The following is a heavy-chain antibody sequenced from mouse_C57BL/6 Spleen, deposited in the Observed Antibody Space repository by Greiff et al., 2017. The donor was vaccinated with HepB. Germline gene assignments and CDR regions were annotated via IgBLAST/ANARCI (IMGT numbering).Heavy chain of an antibody. Sequence: VQLQQSGPELVKPGASVKISCKASGYTFTDYYMNWVKQSHGKSLEWIGDINPNNGGTSYNQKFKGKATLTVDKSSSTAYMERRSLTSEDSAVYYCARGYYYGSSYGWFAYWGQGTLVTVSA. CDR2: INPNNGGT. J-gene: IGHJ3*01. V-gene: IGHV1-26*01. D-gene: IGHD1-1*01. CDR1: GYTFTDYY. CDR3: ARGYYYGSSYGWFAY.